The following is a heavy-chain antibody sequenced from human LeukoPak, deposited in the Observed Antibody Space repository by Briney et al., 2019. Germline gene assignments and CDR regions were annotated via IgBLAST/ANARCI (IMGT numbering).Heavy chain of an antibody. V-gene: IGHV4-59*08. J-gene: IGHJ4*02. CDR2: IYYSGST. D-gene: IGHD6-19*01. CDR3: ADQPAEFKEVAGFFDY. Sequence: PSETLSLTCTVSGGSISSYYWSWIRQPPGKGLEWIGYIYYSGSTNYNTSLKSRVTISVDTSKNQFSLKLSSVTAADTAVYYCADQPAEFKEVAGFFDYGGQETLVP. CDR1: GGSISSYY.